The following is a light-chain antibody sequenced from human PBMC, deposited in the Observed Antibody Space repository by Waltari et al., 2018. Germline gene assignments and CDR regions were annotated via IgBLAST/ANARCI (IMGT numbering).Light chain of an antibody. V-gene: IGKV3-20*01. CDR3: QHYVSLPAT. CDR2: GAS. Sequence: SCRASQSVSSPLAWYQQKPGQAPRLLIYGASRRATGIPDRFSGSGSGTDFSLTISRLEPDDSAVYFCQHYVSLPATFGQGTKVEIK. CDR1: QSVSSP. J-gene: IGKJ1*01.